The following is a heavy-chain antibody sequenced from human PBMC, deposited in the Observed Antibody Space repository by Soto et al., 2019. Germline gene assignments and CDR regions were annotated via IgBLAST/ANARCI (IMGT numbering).Heavy chain of an antibody. J-gene: IGHJ6*02. CDR3: ARLCSSTSCYTNYYYYCMDV. CDR2: IYPGDSDT. CDR1: GYSFTSYW. Sequence: GESLKISCKGSGYSFTSYWIGWVRQMPGKGLEWMGIIYPGDSDTRYSPSFQGQVTISADKSISTAYLQWSSLKASDTAKYYCARLCSSTSCYTNYYYYCMDVWGQGTTVTVSS. D-gene: IGHD2-2*02. V-gene: IGHV5-51*01.